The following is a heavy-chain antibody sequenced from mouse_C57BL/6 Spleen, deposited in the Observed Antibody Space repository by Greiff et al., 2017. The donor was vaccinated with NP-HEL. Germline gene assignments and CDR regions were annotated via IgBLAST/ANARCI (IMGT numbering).Heavy chain of an antibody. CDR1: GYTFTDYE. V-gene: IGHV1-15*01. Sequence: VQLQQSGAELVRPGASVTPSCKASGYTFTDYEMHWVKQTPVHGLEWIGAIDPETGGTAYNQKFKGKAILTADKSSSTAYMELRSLTSEDSAVYYCTGLYYGNYGDYWGQGTTLTVSS. CDR2: IDPETGGT. J-gene: IGHJ2*01. CDR3: TGLYYGNYGDY. D-gene: IGHD2-1*01.